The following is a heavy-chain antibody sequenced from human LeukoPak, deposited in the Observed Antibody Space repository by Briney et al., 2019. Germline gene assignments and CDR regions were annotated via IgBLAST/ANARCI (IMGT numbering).Heavy chain of an antibody. CDR2: ISSSSSYI. CDR3: ARDRRYCGGDCYSDY. Sequence: GGSLRLSCAASGFTFSSYSMNWVRQAPGKGLEWVSSISSSSSYIYYADSVEGRFTISRDNAKNSLYLQMNSLRAEDTAVYYCARDRRYCGGDCYSDYWGQGTLVTVSS. V-gene: IGHV3-21*01. D-gene: IGHD2-21*02. J-gene: IGHJ4*02. CDR1: GFTFSSYS.